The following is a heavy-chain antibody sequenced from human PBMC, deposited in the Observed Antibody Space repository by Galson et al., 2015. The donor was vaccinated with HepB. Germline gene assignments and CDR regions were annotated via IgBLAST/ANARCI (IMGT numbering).Heavy chain of an antibody. V-gene: IGHV3-30-3*01. Sequence: SLRLSCAASGFTFSSYAMHWVRQAPGKGLEWVAVISYDGSNKYYADSVKGRFTISRDNSKNTLYLQMNGLRAEDTAVYYCARDKLLWFGELLYWGQGTLVTVSS. J-gene: IGHJ4*02. CDR1: GFTFSSYA. CDR2: ISYDGSNK. CDR3: ARDKLLWFGELLY. D-gene: IGHD3-10*01.